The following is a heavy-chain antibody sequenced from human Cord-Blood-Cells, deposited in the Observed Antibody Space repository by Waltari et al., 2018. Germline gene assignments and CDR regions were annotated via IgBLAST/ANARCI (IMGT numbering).Heavy chain of an antibody. J-gene: IGHJ4*02. CDR1: GFTFSSYS. CDR2: ISSSSSYI. D-gene: IGHD3-3*01. V-gene: IGHV3-21*01. CDR3: ARDRDGAYYDFWSGYYDY. Sequence: EVQLVESGGGLVKPGGSLRLSCAASGFTFSSYSMNWVRQAPGKGLEWVSSISSSSSYIYYADSVKGRFTIPRDNAKNSLDLEKNRLGAEETAVYYCARDRDGAYYDFWSGYYDYWGQGTLVTVSS.